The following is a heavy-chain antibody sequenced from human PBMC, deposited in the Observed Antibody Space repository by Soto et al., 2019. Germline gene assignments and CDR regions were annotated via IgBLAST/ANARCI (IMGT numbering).Heavy chain of an antibody. CDR3: ARIRVSSSWYEPLDY. D-gene: IGHD6-13*01. CDR1: GFSLSNARMG. V-gene: IGHV2-26*01. CDR2: IFSNDEK. Sequence: SGPTLVNPTETLTLTCTVSGFSLSNARMGVSWIRQPPGKALEWLAHIFSNDEKSYSTSLKSRLTISKDTSKSQVVLTMTNMDPVDTATYYCARIRVSSSWYEPLDYWGQGTLVTVSS. J-gene: IGHJ4*02.